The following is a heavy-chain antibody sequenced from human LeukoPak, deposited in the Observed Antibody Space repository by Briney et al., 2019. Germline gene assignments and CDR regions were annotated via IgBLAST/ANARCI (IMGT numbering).Heavy chain of an antibody. CDR1: GYTFTGYY. V-gene: IGHV1-2*02. D-gene: IGHD5-24*01. Sequence: GASVKVSCKASGYTFTGYYMHWVRQAPGQGLAWMGWINPNSGGTNYAQKFQGRVTMTRETSISTAYMELSRLRSDDTAVYYCARAGGWLQSPFDYWGQGTLVTVSS. CDR2: INPNSGGT. CDR3: ARAGGWLQSPFDY. J-gene: IGHJ4*02.